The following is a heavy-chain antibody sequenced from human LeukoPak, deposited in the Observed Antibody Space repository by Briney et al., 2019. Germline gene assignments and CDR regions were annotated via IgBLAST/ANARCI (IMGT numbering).Heavy chain of an antibody. CDR1: GFTFSSHA. CDR3: ARGKWGTRTTPLDY. CDR2: ISGSGGST. Sequence: GGSLRLSCAASGFTFSSHAMSWVRQAPGKGLEWVSAISGSGGSTYYADSVKGRFTISRDNSKNTLYLQMDSLRAEDTAVYYCARGKWGTRTTPLDYWGQGTLVTVSS. V-gene: IGHV3-23*01. D-gene: IGHD1/OR15-1a*01. J-gene: IGHJ4*02.